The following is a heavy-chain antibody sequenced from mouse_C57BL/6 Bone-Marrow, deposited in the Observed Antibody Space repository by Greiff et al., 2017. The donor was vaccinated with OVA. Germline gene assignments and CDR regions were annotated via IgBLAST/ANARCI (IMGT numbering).Heavy chain of an antibody. J-gene: IGHJ3*01. CDR1: GYTFTSYW. V-gene: IGHV1-5*01. CDR3: TAYDGYYLAWFAY. D-gene: IGHD2-3*01. Sequence: VHVKQSGTVLARPGASVKMSCKTSGYTFTSYWMHWVKQRPGQGLEWIGAIYPGNSDTSYNQKFKGKAKLTAVTSASTAYMELSSLTNEDSAVYYCTAYDGYYLAWFAYWGQGTLVTVSA. CDR2: IYPGNSDT.